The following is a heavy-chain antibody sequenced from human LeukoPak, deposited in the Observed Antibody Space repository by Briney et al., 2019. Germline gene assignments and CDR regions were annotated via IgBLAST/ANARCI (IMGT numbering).Heavy chain of an antibody. CDR2: IWYDGSNK. Sequence: GGSLRLSCAASGFTFSSYGMPWVRQAPGKGLEWVAVIWYDGSNKYYADSVKGRFTISRDNSKNTLYLQMNSLRAEDTAVYYCAREEGDGYFDYWGQGTLVTVSS. J-gene: IGHJ4*02. CDR3: AREEGDGYFDY. V-gene: IGHV3-33*01. CDR1: GFTFSSYG.